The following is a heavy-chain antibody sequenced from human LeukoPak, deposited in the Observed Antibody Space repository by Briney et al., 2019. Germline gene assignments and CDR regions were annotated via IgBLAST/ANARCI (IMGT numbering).Heavy chain of an antibody. V-gene: IGHV3-33*06. J-gene: IGHJ6*03. D-gene: IGHD6-19*01. Sequence: PGRSLRLSCAASGFTFSSYGMHWVRQAPGKGLEWVAVIWYDGSNKYYADSVKGRFTISRDNSKNTLYLQMNSLRAEDTAVYYCAKDGTGSSGWYYYYYYMDVWGKGTTVTVSS. CDR2: IWYDGSNK. CDR1: GFTFSSYG. CDR3: AKDGTGSSGWYYYYYYMDV.